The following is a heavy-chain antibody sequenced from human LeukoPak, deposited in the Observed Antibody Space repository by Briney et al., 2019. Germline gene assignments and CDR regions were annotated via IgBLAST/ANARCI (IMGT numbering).Heavy chain of an antibody. Sequence: GGSLRLSCAASGFTFNNAWMSWVRQAPGKGLEWVGRIKSKTDGGTTDYAAPVKGRFTISRDDSKNTLYLQMNSLKTEDTAVYYCTSRELGRSYFVDYWGQGTLVTVSS. CDR2: IKSKTDGGTT. CDR3: TSRELGRSYFVDY. D-gene: IGHD7-27*01. J-gene: IGHJ4*02. CDR1: GFTFNNAW. V-gene: IGHV3-15*01.